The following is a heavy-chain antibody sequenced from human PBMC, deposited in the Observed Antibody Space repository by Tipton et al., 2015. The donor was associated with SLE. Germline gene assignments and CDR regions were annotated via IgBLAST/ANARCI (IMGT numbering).Heavy chain of an antibody. D-gene: IGHD1-26*01. Sequence: SLRLSCAASGFTFGSYAMHWVRQAPGKGLEWVAVTSYDGSNRYYADSVKGRFTISRDNSKNTLYLQMNSLRAEDTAVYYCARVLVPLTADAFDIWGQGTMVTVSS. CDR2: TSYDGSNR. V-gene: IGHV3-30*04. CDR3: ARVLVPLTADAFDI. CDR1: GFTFGSYA. J-gene: IGHJ3*02.